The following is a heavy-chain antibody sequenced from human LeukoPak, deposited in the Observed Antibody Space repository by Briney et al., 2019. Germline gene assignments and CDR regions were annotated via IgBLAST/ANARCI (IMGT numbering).Heavy chain of an antibody. CDR3: ARDSNNDEGGGRAFDI. CDR1: GGTFSSYA. D-gene: IGHD1-1*01. Sequence: GASVKVSCKASGGTFSSYAISWVRQAPGQGLEWMGWISAYNGKTNYAQMFQGRVTMTTDTSTSTAYMELRSLRSDDTAVYYCARDSNNDEGGGRAFDIWGQGTTVTVSS. J-gene: IGHJ3*02. CDR2: ISAYNGKT. V-gene: IGHV1-18*01.